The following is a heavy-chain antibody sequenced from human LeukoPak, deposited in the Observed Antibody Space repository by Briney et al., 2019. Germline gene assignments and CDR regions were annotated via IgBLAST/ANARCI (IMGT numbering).Heavy chain of an antibody. Sequence: ASVKVSCKASGGTFSSYAIGWVRQAPGQGLEWMGIINPSGGSTSYAQKFQGGVTMTRDTSTSTVYMELSSLRSEDTAVYYCARGEYYDSSGYYYARVWFDYWGQGTLVTVSS. V-gene: IGHV1-46*03. CDR3: ARGEYYDSSGYYYARVWFDY. D-gene: IGHD3-22*01. CDR1: GGTFSSYA. J-gene: IGHJ4*02. CDR2: INPSGGST.